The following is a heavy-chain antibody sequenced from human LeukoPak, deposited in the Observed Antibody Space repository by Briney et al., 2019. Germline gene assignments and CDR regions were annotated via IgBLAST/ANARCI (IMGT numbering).Heavy chain of an antibody. V-gene: IGHV3-48*01. CDR1: GFTFSSYS. CDR2: ISSSSSTI. D-gene: IGHD4-11*01. J-gene: IGHJ6*03. Sequence: GGSLRLSCAASGFTFSSYSMNWVRQAPGMGLEWVSDISSSSSTIYYADSVKGRFTISRDNAKNSLYLQMNSLRADDTAVYYCARDIMGGVTTGNYMDVWGKGTTVTVSS. CDR3: ARDIMGGVTTGNYMDV.